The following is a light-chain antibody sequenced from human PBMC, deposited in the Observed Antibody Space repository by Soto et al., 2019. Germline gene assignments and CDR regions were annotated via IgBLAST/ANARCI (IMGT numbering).Light chain of an antibody. CDR1: QSVSRSY. Sequence: EIVLTQSPGTLSLSPGDRATLSCRASQSVSRSYLGWYQQKPGQAPRLLMYGASSRATGIPDRFSGSGSGTDFTLTISSLQSEDFAVYYCQQYNNWPTFGQGTKVDIK. CDR3: QQYNNWPT. V-gene: IGKV3-20*01. CDR2: GAS. J-gene: IGKJ1*01.